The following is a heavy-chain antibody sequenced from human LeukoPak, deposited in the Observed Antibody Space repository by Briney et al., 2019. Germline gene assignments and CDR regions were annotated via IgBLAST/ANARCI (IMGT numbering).Heavy chain of an antibody. V-gene: IGHV1-18*01. D-gene: IGHD6-19*01. CDR3: ARDMGIAVAGDFDY. Sequence: ASVKVSCKASGYTFTSYGISWVRQAPGQGLEWMGWISAYNGYTNYAQKLQGRVTMTTDTSTSTAYMELRSLRSDDTAVYYCARDMGIAVAGDFDYWGQGTLVTVPS. J-gene: IGHJ4*02. CDR1: GYTFTSYG. CDR2: ISAYNGYT.